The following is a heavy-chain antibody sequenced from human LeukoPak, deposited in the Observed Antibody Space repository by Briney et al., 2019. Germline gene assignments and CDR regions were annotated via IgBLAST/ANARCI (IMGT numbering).Heavy chain of an antibody. D-gene: IGHD6-13*01. CDR3: ARGTYSSSLRGGDY. Sequence: SGGSLRLSCAASGFTFGSYSMNWVRQAPGKGLEWVSYISSSSSTIYYADSVKGRFTISRDNAKNSLYLQMNSLRDEDTAVYYCARGTYSSSLRGGDYWGQGTVVTVSS. J-gene: IGHJ4*02. CDR2: ISSSSSTI. V-gene: IGHV3-48*02. CDR1: GFTFGSYS.